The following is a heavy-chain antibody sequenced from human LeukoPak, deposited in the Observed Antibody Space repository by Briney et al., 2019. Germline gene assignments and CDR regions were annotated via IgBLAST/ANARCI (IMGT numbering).Heavy chain of an antibody. CDR3: ARGCHDSSGCCAGFDI. CDR1: GFTFRNYA. J-gene: IGHJ3*02. V-gene: IGHV3-30-3*01. CDR2: ISYDGSTK. Sequence: GGSLRLSCAASGFTFRNYAMHWVRQAPGKGLDWVTDISYDGSTKYYVDSVKGRFTISRDNSKNTVYVQMNSLRAEDTAVYYCARGCHDSSGCCAGFDIWGQGTMVTVSS. D-gene: IGHD3-22*01.